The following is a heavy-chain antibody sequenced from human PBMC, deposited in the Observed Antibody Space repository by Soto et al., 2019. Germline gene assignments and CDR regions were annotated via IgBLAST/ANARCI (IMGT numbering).Heavy chain of an antibody. CDR1: GFTFSSYA. CDR2: ISGSGGST. V-gene: IGHV3-23*01. CDR3: AKDSNAYSSSYDFDY. J-gene: IGHJ4*02. D-gene: IGHD6-6*01. Sequence: EVQLLESGGGLVQPGGSLRLSCAASGFTFSSYAMSWVRQAPGKGLEWVSGISGSGGSTYYADSVKGRFTISRDNSKNTRYQQMNSLRAEDTAVYYCAKDSNAYSSSYDFDYWGQVTLVTVSS.